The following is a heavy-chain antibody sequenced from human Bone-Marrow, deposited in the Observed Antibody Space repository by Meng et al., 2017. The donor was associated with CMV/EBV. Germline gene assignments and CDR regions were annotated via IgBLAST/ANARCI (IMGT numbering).Heavy chain of an antibody. CDR2: IRNDESDK. CDR1: GFTFSSYG. Sequence: GQVVEPGGGVVQPGGSLRLSGAASGFTFSSYGMHWVRQAPGKGPEWVAFIRNDESDKYYGDSVKGRFTISRDTSKNTVDLQMNSLRTEDTAVYYCAKDDPVFHYWGQGTLVTVSS. J-gene: IGHJ4*02. V-gene: IGHV3-30*02. CDR3: AKDDPVFHY.